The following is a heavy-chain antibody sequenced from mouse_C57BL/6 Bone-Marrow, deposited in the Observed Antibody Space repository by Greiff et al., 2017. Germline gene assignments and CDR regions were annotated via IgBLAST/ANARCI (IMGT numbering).Heavy chain of an antibody. CDR3: ARSGPLGRSFDY. J-gene: IGHJ2*01. Sequence: QVQLQQPGAELVKPGASVKMSCKASGYTFTSYWITWVKQRPGQGLEWIGDIYPTSGRPNYTEKFKSKAILTVDTSSNTAYMQLSSLTSEDTAVFYCARSGPLGRSFDYWGKGTTLTVSS. CDR2: IYPTSGRP. V-gene: IGHV1-55*01. D-gene: IGHD4-1*01. CDR1: GYTFTSYW.